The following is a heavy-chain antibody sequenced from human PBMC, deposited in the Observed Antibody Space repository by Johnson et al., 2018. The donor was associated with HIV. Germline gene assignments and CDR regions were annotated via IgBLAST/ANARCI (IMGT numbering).Heavy chain of an antibody. Sequence: KSKTDGGTADYPAPMKGRFTISRDDSKNTLYLQMNTLKTEDTAVYYCASLVGSSSGEAFDIWGQGTMVTVSS. D-gene: IGHD6-6*01. V-gene: IGHV3-15*01. CDR3: ASLVGSSSGEAFDI. CDR2: KSKTDGGTA. J-gene: IGHJ3*02.